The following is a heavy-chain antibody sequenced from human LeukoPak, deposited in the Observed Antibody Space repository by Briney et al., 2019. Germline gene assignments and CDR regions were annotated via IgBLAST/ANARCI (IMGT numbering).Heavy chain of an antibody. D-gene: IGHD6-19*01. CDR3: AKPPTRQTRSSGWGG. Sequence: PGGSLRLSCGAPESNIGTYAVTWVRQVPGKGLEWDSGMSGGGLSTYYARSVKGRFTISRDNSKNTLYLQMNSLRAEDTAVYYCAKPPTRQTRSSGWGGWGQGTLVTVSS. CDR1: ESNIGTYA. V-gene: IGHV3-23*01. CDR2: MSGGGLST. J-gene: IGHJ4*02.